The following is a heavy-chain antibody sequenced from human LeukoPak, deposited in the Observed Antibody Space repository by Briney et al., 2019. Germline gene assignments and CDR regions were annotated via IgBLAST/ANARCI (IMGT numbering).Heavy chain of an antibody. CDR3: AIPPPSTVHYFDY. V-gene: IGHV1-24*01. D-gene: IGHD4-11*01. CDR2: FDPEDGET. J-gene: IGHJ4*02. Sequence: ASVKVSCKASGGTFSSYAISWVRQAPGQGLEWMGGFDPEDGETIYAQKFQGRVTMTEDTSTDTAYMELSSLRSEDTAVYYCAIPPPSTVHYFDYWGQGTLVTVSS. CDR1: GGTFSSYA.